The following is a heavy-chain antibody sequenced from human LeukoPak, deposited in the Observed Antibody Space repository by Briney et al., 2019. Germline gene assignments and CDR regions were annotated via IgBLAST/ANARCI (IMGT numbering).Heavy chain of an antibody. J-gene: IGHJ4*02. CDR1: GFTFSSYW. V-gene: IGHV3-7*01. CDR3: ASDRTQYCGGDCYFDY. Sequence: GGSLRLSCGASGFTFSSYWMSWVRQAPGKGLEWVANIKQDGSEKYYVDSVKGRFTISRDNAKNSLYLQMNSLRAEDTAVYYCASDRTQYCGGDCYFDYWGQGTLVTVSS. CDR2: IKQDGSEK. D-gene: IGHD2-21*02.